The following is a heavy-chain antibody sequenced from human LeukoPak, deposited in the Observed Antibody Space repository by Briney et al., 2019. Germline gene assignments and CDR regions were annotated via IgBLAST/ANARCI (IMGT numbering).Heavy chain of an antibody. D-gene: IGHD6-19*01. CDR1: GFTFSTAS. J-gene: IGHJ4*02. CDR3: ARSSGWWSLDY. CDR2: FDTGFGT. Sequence: GGSLRPSCAASGFTFSTASLHWVRQAPGRGLEWVSAFDTGFGTYYPDSLKGRFTISRDNSKNTLFLQMNSLRAKDAAVYYCARSSGWWSLDYWGQGTLVTVSS. V-gene: IGHV3-23*01.